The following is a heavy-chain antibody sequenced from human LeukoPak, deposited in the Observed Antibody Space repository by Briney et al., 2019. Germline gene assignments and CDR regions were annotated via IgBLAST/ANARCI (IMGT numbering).Heavy chain of an antibody. J-gene: IGHJ5*02. CDR1: GYTFTSYG. CDR2: ISAYNGNT. V-gene: IGHV1-18*01. CDR3: ARVYNRGSGYENWFDP. D-gene: IGHD3-3*01. Sequence: ASVKVSCKASGYTFTSYGISWVRQAPGQGLEWMGWISAYNGNTNYAQKVQGRVTMTTDTSTSTAYMELRSLRSDDTVVYYCARVYNRGSGYENWFDPWGQGTLVTVSS.